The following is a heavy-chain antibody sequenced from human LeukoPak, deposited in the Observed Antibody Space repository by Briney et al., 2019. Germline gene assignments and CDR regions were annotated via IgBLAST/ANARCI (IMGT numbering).Heavy chain of an antibody. CDR3: ARSLWFGEYIRGMDNYYYGMDV. CDR2: ISDYNGNT. D-gene: IGHD3-10*01. J-gene: IGHJ6*02. Sequence: GASVKVSCKASGGTFSSYAISWVRQAPGQGLEWMGWISDYNGNTKYSQKFQDRVTMTTDTPTTTAYMELRSLRSDDTAVYYCARSLWFGEYIRGMDNYYYGMDVWGQGTTVTVTS. V-gene: IGHV1-18*01. CDR1: GGTFSSYA.